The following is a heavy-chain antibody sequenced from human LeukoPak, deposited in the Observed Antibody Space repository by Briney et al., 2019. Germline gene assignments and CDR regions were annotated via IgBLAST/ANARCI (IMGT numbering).Heavy chain of an antibody. V-gene: IGHV1-46*01. CDR2: INPSGGST. CDR1: GYTFTSYY. J-gene: IGHJ4*02. CDR3: ARAPLNYYDSSGLLDY. Sequence: ASVKVSCKASGYTFTSYYMHWVRQAPGQGLEWMGIINPSGGSTSYAQKFQGRVTMTRDTSTSTVYIELSSLRSEDTAVYYCARAPLNYYDSSGLLDYWGQGTLVTVSS. D-gene: IGHD3-22*01.